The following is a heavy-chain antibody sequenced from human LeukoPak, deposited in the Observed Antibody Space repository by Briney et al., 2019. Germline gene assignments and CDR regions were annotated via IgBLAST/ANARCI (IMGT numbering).Heavy chain of an antibody. J-gene: IGHJ4*02. V-gene: IGHV4-34*01. CDR2: INHSGST. Sequence: SETLSLTCAVYGGSFSGYYWSWIRQPPGKGLEWIGEINHSGSTNYNPSLKSRVTISVDTSKNQFSLKLSSVTAADTAVYYCARRRLLWFWELLSYYFDYWGQGTLVTVSS. CDR3: ARRRLLWFWELLSYYFDY. D-gene: IGHD3-10*01. CDR1: GGSFSGYY.